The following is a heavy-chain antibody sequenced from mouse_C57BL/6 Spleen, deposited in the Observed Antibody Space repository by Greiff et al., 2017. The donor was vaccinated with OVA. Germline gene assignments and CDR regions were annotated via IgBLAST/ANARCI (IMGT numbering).Heavy chain of an antibody. CDR1: GYAFSSSW. V-gene: IGHV1-82*01. J-gene: IGHJ2*01. Sequence: QVQLQQSGPELVKPGASVKFSCKASGYAFSSSWMNWVKQRPGKGLEWIGRLYPGDGDTNYNGKFKGKATLTADKSSSRAYMQLSSLTSEDSAVYFCARSGQLTYFDDWGQGTTRTVSS. CDR2: LYPGDGDT. CDR3: ARSGQLTYFDD. D-gene: IGHD3-2*02.